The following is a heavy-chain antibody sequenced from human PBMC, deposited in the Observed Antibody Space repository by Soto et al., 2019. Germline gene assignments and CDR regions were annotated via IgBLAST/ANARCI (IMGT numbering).Heavy chain of an antibody. J-gene: IGHJ3*02. D-gene: IGHD3-22*01. CDR2: INPNSGGT. Sequence: ASVKVSCKASGYTFTGYYMHWVRQAPGQGLEWMGWINPNSGGTNYAQKFQGWVTMTRDTSISTAYMELSRLRSDDTAVYYCARAQTPLTPIVVVTLDAFDIWGQGTMVTVSS. CDR1: GYTFTGYY. CDR3: ARAQTPLTPIVVVTLDAFDI. V-gene: IGHV1-2*04.